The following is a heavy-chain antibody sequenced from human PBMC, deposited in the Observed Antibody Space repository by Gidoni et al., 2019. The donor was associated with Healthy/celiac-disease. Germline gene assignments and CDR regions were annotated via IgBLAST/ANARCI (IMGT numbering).Heavy chain of an antibody. J-gene: IGHJ4*02. V-gene: IGHV3-48*01. Sequence: EVQLVEPGGGLVQPGGSLRLSCAASGFTFSSYSMNWVRQAPGKGLEWVSYISSSSSTIYYADSVKGRFTISRDNAKNSLYLQMNSLRAEDTAVYYCARDYGDYVFDYWGQGTLVTVSS. CDR3: ARDYGDYVFDY. CDR2: ISSSSSTI. CDR1: GFTFSSYS. D-gene: IGHD4-17*01.